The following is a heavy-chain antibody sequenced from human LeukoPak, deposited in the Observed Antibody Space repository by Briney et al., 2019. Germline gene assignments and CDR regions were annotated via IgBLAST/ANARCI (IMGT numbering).Heavy chain of an antibody. CDR2: IIPIFGTA. V-gene: IGHV1-69*06. D-gene: IGHD3-10*01. CDR1: GGTFSSYA. Sequence: SVKVSCKPSGGTFSSYAISWVRQAPGQGLEWMGRIIPIFGTANSAQKFQGRVTITADKSTSTAYMELSSLRSEDTAVYYCATYYYGSGSYPDVWGQGTTVTVSS. CDR3: ATYYYGSGSYPDV. J-gene: IGHJ6*02.